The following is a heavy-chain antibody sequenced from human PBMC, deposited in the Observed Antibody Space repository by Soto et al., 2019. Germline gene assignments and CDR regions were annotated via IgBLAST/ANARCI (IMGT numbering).Heavy chain of an antibody. J-gene: IGHJ4*02. CDR2: LHFSGST. Sequence: SLSLSGTIAGDCLNIQNDVWTWIRHLPGKGLQWIGYLHFSGSTYYNPSLESRVSISTDTAKTQFSLELNSVPVADTAVYYCARASYSYGYPSPLTFDRWGQGILVTVSS. V-gene: IGHV4-31*02. CDR1: GDCLNIQNDV. D-gene: IGHD5-18*01. CDR3: ARASYSYGYPSPLTFDR.